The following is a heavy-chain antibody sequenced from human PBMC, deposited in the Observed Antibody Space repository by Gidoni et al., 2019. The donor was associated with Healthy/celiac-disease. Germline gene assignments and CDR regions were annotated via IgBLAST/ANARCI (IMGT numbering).Heavy chain of an antibody. V-gene: IGHV1-69*01. CDR2: IIPNFGTA. J-gene: IGHJ6*02. CDR1: GGTFSSYP. Sequence: QVQLVQSGAAVKKPGSSVKVSCKASGGTFSSYPISWVRQAPGQGLEWMGGIIPNFGTANYAQKCQGRVTITADESTSTAYMELSSLRSEDTAVYYCAREIFDGCSGGSCYSHYYYYGMDVWGQGTTVTVSS. D-gene: IGHD2-15*01. CDR3: AREIFDGCSGGSCYSHYYYYGMDV.